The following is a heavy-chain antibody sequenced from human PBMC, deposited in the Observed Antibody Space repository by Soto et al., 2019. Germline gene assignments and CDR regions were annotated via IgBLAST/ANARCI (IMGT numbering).Heavy chain of an antibody. D-gene: IGHD3-10*01. V-gene: IGHV4-39*01. J-gene: IGHJ4*02. Sequence: SETLSLTCTVSGGSISDNNYHWGWIRQPPGKGLEWIGSRYHSGKTYHRPSLKSRVTISGDTSKNQFSLNLGSVTAADTGVYYCARHRGPTGPNYWGQGTLVTVS. CDR2: RYHSGKT. CDR1: GGSISDNNYH. CDR3: ARHRGPTGPNY.